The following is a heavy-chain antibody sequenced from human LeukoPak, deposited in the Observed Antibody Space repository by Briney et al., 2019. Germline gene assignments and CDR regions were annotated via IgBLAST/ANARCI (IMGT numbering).Heavy chain of an antibody. V-gene: IGHV1-2*02. CDR1: GYTFTCYY. D-gene: IGHD6-6*01. CDR2: INPNSGGT. CDR3: ARDAGSEQLMSNRFDP. J-gene: IGHJ5*02. Sequence: ASVKVSCKASGYTFTCYYMHWVRQAPGQGLEWMGWINPNSGGTNYAQKFQGRVTMTRDTSISTAYMELSRLRSDDTAVYYCARDAGSEQLMSNRFDPWGQGTLVTVSS.